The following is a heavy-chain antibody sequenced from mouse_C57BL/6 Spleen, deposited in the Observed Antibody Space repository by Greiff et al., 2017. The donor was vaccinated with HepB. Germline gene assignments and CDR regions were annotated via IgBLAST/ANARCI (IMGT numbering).Heavy chain of an antibody. Sequence: VQLKQSGPELVKPCASVKISCKASGYSFTDYNMNWVKQSNGRSLEWIGVIIPNYGTTSYNQKFKGKATLTVDQSSSTAYMQLNSLTSEDSAVYYCARGTVVEGWYFDVWGTGTTVTVSS. J-gene: IGHJ1*03. V-gene: IGHV1-39*01. CDR1: GYSFTDYN. CDR2: IIPNYGTT. CDR3: ARGTVVEGWYFDV. D-gene: IGHD1-1*01.